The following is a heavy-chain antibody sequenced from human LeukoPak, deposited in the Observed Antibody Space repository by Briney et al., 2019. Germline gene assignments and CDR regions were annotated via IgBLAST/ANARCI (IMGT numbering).Heavy chain of an antibody. CDR1: GYTFTGYY. D-gene: IGHD1-26*01. CDR3: ASQYSGSDSDFDY. CDR2: INPNSGGT. Sequence: ASVKVSCKASGYTFTGYYMHWVRQAPGQGLEWMGWINPNSGGTNYAQKFQGRVTMTRDTSISTAYMELSRLRSDDTAVYYCASQYSGSDSDFDYWGQGTLVTVSS. V-gene: IGHV1-2*02. J-gene: IGHJ4*02.